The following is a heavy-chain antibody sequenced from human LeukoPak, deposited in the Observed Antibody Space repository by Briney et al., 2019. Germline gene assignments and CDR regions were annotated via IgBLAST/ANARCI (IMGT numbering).Heavy chain of an antibody. V-gene: IGHV3-21*01. Sequence: GGSLRLSCAASGFTFSNSAMNLVRQVPGKGLEWVSSIDYDSSHIYYAASVRGRFTISRDNARNSVYLQMNSLRVEDTAVYYCARDPLRYLRVGHYDYWGQGTLVAVSS. CDR2: IDYDSSHI. CDR1: GFTFSNSA. CDR3: ARDPLRYLRVGHYDY. J-gene: IGHJ4*02. D-gene: IGHD3-9*01.